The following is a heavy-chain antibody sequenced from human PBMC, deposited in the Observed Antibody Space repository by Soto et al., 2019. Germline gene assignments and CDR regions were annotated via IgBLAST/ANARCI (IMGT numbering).Heavy chain of an antibody. CDR2: IDPSDSYT. Sequence: EVQLVQSGAEVKKPGESLRISCKGSGYSFTSYWISWVRQMPGKGLEWMGRIDPSDSYTNYSPSFQGHVTISADKSISTAYLQWSSLKASDTAMYYCARLDEGIFGVVPIRPSYYYYGMDVWGQGTTVTVSS. J-gene: IGHJ6*02. CDR1: GYSFTSYW. V-gene: IGHV5-10-1*03. CDR3: ARLDEGIFGVVPIRPSYYYYGMDV. D-gene: IGHD3-3*01.